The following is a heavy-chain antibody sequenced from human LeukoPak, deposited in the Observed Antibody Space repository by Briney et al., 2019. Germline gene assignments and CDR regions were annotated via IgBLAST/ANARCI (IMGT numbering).Heavy chain of an antibody. V-gene: IGHV3-53*01. CDR1: GFTVSSNY. J-gene: IGHJ4*02. CDR2: IYSGGST. Sequence: SGGSLRLSCAASGFTVSSNYMSWVRQAPGKGLEWVSVIYSGGSTYYADSVKGRFTISRDNSKNTLYLQMNSLRAEDTAVYYCAKTLPLPYDILTGIFDYWGQGTLVTVSS. CDR3: AKTLPLPYDILTGIFDY. D-gene: IGHD3-9*01.